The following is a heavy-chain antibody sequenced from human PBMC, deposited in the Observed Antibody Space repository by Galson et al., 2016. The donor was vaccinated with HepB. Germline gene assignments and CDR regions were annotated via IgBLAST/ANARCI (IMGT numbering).Heavy chain of an antibody. V-gene: IGHV3-21*06. D-gene: IGHD1-26*01. CDR2: ISPTSNYI. CDR3: ARDLAYSGGC. Sequence: SLRLSCAASGFTITNYSMHWIRQSPGKGLEWVSAISPTSNYIHYADSVKGRFTISRDNAKNSLYLQMNSLRAEDTAVYYCARDLAYSGGCWGQGTLVAVSS. CDR1: GFTITNYS. J-gene: IGHJ4*02.